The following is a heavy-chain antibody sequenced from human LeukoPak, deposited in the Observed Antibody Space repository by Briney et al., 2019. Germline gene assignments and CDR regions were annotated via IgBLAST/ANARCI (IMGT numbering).Heavy chain of an antibody. Sequence: SETLSLTCTVSSGSISSGDYYWSWIRQPAGKGLQWIGRIYTSGSTNYNPSLKSRVTMSVDTSKNQFSLKLSSVTAADTAVYYCARVDAYCGGDCYPMDVWGKGTTVTISS. CDR2: IYTSGST. CDR1: SGSISSGDYY. D-gene: IGHD2-21*01. J-gene: IGHJ6*03. V-gene: IGHV4-61*02. CDR3: ARVDAYCGGDCYPMDV.